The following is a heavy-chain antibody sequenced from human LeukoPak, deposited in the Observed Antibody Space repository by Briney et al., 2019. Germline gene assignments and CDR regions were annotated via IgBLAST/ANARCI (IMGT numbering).Heavy chain of an antibody. CDR2: ISGSGGST. CDR1: GFTLSSYA. D-gene: IGHD3-22*01. CDR3: AKYYYDNRGPYFDY. Sequence: GGCLRLSCAASGFTLSSYALSCVRHARGKGLEWGSAISGSGGSTYYTDSVKGRFTISRDNSKNTLYLQMNSLRAEDTAVYYCAKYYYDNRGPYFDYWGQGTLVTVSS. V-gene: IGHV3-23*01. J-gene: IGHJ4*02.